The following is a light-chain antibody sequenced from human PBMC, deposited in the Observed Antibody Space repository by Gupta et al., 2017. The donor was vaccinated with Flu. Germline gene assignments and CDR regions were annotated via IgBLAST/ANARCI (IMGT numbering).Light chain of an antibody. Sequence: IQMTPSPSSLSASVGDRGTITCRASQGISNYLAWFKQKQGEAPKSLIYAAAGWQRGVASKFSGSGGGKNVSLTISSRQQEDFAAYYYHQHKSYPLFTFGHGTKVDIK. J-gene: IGKJ3*01. CDR1: QGISNY. CDR2: AAA. V-gene: IGKV1-16*02. CDR3: HQHKSYPLFT.